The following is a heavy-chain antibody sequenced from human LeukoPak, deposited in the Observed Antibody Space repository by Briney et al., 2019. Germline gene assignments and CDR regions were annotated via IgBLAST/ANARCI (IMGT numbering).Heavy chain of an antibody. CDR2: MYYSGST. V-gene: IGHV4-59*08. Sequence: PSETLSLTCTVSGGSFSTYYWSWIRQPPGKGLECIGYMYYSGSTNYSPSLKSRVTISVDTSKNQFSLKLSSVTAADTAVYYCARHASSGTTYYYDSSGFHWGQGTLVTVSS. CDR3: ARHASSGTTYYYDSSGFH. CDR1: GGSFSTYY. J-gene: IGHJ4*02. D-gene: IGHD3-22*01.